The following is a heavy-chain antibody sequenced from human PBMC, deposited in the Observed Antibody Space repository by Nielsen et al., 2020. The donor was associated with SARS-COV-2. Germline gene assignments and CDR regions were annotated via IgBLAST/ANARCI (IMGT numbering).Heavy chain of an antibody. V-gene: IGHV3-15*01. CDR3: TTDRGRCSSTTCLPFWDY. D-gene: IGHD2-2*01. CDR2: IKSKADGGTT. J-gene: IGHJ4*02. Sequence: GESLKISCAASGFTFRNAWMSWVRQAPGKGLEWVGRIKSKADGGTTDYAAHVKGGFTISRDDSKNTLYLQMNGLKVEDTAVYYCTTDRGRCSSTTCLPFWDYWGQGTLVTVSS. CDR1: GFTFRNAW.